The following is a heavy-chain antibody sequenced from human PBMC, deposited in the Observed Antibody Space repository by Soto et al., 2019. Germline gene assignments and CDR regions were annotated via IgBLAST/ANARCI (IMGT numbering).Heavy chain of an antibody. J-gene: IGHJ4*02. D-gene: IGHD3-10*01. V-gene: IGHV4-4*02. Sequence: SETLSLTCAVSGGSISSSNWWSWVHKPPGKGLEWIGEIYHSGSTNYNPSLKSRVTISVDKSKNQFSLKLSSVTAADTAVYYCATPYVWGSYYNSSPLVYGAQEPLAPASS. CDR3: ATPYVWGSYYNSSPLVY. CDR2: IYHSGST. CDR1: GGSISSSNW.